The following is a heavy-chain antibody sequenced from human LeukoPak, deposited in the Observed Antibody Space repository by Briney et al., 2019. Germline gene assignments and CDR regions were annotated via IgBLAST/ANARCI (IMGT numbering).Heavy chain of an antibody. CDR3: ARDKSGYSGYDLDY. D-gene: IGHD5-12*01. Sequence: GGSLRLSCAASGFTFSNYNMNWVRQTPGKGLEWVSSISSSSSYIYYADSVKGRFTISTDNAKNSLYLQMNSLRAEDTAVYYCARDKSGYSGYDLDYWGQGSLVTVSS. CDR2: ISSSSSYI. V-gene: IGHV3-21*01. J-gene: IGHJ4*02. CDR1: GFTFSNYN.